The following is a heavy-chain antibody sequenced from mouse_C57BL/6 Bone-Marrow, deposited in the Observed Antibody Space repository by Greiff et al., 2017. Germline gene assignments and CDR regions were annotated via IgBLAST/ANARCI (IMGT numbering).Heavy chain of an antibody. Sequence: EVKLVESGGGLVQPGGSMKLSCVASGFTFSNYWMNWVRQSPEKGLEWVAQIRLKSDNYATHYAESVKGRFTISRDDSKSSVYLQMNNLRAEDTGIYYCTGGNHYFDYWGQGTTLTVSS. D-gene: IGHD2-1*01. CDR1: GFTFSNYW. CDR3: TGGNHYFDY. CDR2: IRLKSDNYAT. J-gene: IGHJ2*01. V-gene: IGHV6-3*01.